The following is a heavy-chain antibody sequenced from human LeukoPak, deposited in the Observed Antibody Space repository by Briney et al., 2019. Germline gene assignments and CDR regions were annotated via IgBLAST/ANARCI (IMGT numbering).Heavy chain of an antibody. CDR1: GYSIASSNW. J-gene: IGHJ4*02. Sequence: SETLSLTCTVSGYSIASSNWLGWIRQPPGKGLEWIGFIYYSGTTYYNPSLKSRVTMSVDTSKNQLSLKLTSVTAVDTAVYYCARTGGGRAKGFDYWGLGTLVTVSP. D-gene: IGHD1-26*01. V-gene: IGHV4-28*01. CDR2: IYYSGTT. CDR3: ARTGGGRAKGFDY.